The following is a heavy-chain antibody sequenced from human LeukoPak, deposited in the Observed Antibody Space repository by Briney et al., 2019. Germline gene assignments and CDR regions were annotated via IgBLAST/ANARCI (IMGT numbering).Heavy chain of an antibody. J-gene: IGHJ4*02. CDR2: IYYSGST. CDR1: GGSISSSNW. CDR3: ARNTIPYCSGGSCYPLYFDY. D-gene: IGHD2-15*01. V-gene: IGHV4-4*02. Sequence: PSGTLSLTCAVSGGSISSSNWWSWIRQPPGKGLEWIGYIYYSGSTNYNPSLKSRVTISVDTSKNQFSLKLSSVTAADTAVYYCARNTIPYCSGGSCYPLYFDYWGQGTLVTVSS.